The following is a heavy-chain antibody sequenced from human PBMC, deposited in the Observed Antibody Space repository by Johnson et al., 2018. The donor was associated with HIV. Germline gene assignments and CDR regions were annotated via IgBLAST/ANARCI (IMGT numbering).Heavy chain of an antibody. CDR1: GFTFDDYA. CDR2: LNWNGAST. V-gene: IGHV3-20*04. Sequence: RPGGSLRLSCAASGFTFDDYAMSCVRQATGKVLEWVSGLNWNGASTGYADSVKGRLTISRDNAKNSLYRQMNSLRVEDTVLYYCARGFSSGYNDAFDIWGQATMVTVS. J-gene: IGHJ3*02. D-gene: IGHD3-22*01. CDR3: ARGFSSGYNDAFDI.